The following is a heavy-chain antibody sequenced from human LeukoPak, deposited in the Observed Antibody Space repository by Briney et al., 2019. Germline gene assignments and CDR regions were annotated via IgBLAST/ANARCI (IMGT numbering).Heavy chain of an antibody. J-gene: IGHJ4*01. D-gene: IGHD6-13*01. Sequence: GGSLRLTSTASGVTSSGDTMTSGCQAPGKGLEWVSAISGSGGSSYYADSVKGRFTISRDNSKNTLFLQMNSRRAEDTALYSCQKEQGIYSSNAFDYWGQGTLVTVSS. CDR2: ISGSGGSS. CDR3: QKEQGIYSSNAFDY. CDR1: GVTSSGDT. V-gene: IGHV3-23*01.